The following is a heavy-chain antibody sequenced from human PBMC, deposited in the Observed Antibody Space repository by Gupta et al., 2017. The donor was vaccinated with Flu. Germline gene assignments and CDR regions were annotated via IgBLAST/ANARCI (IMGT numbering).Heavy chain of an antibody. CDR3: AKTGTTGYF. D-gene: IGHD1-7*01. CDR2: ISYDGDKT. Sequence: GRSLTLSCAASRFVFGSYGMNWVRQAPGKGLEWVAMISYDGDKTSYVDSVKGRFTVSRDNSRDTLYLQMNSLTDDDTAVYYCAKTGTTGYF. V-gene: IGHV3-30*18. J-gene: IGHJ4*03. CDR1: RFVFGSYG.